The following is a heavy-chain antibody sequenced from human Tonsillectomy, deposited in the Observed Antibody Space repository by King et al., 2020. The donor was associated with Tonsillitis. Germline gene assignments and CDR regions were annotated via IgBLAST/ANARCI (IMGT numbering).Heavy chain of an antibody. CDR3: AKDWELPSPTHPRHDY. CDR2: ISGSGGST. D-gene: IGHD1-26*01. V-gene: IGHV3-23*04. Sequence: VQLVESGGGLVQPGGSLRLSCAASGFTFSSYAMSWVRQAPGKGLEWVSAISGSGGSTYYADSVKGRFTISRDNSKNTLYLQMNSLRAEDTAVYYCAKDWELPSPTHPRHDYWGQGTLVTVSS. CDR1: GFTFSSYA. J-gene: IGHJ4*02.